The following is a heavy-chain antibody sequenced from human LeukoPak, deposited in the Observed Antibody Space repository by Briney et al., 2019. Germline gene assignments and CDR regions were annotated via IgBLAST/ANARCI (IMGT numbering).Heavy chain of an antibody. Sequence: SETLSLTCGVYDGSFSGYYWSWIRQPPGKGLEWIGEINHSGSTNYNPSLKSRVTISVDTSKNQFSLKLSSVTAADTAVYYCARGGQMKGVAARPLPAYWGQGTLVTVSS. CDR3: ARGGQMKGVAARPLPAY. V-gene: IGHV4-34*01. CDR2: INHSGST. D-gene: IGHD6-6*01. CDR1: DGSFSGYY. J-gene: IGHJ4*02.